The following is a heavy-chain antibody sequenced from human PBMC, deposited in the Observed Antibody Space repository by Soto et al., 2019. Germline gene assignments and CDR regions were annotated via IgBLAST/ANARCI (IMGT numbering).Heavy chain of an antibody. V-gene: IGHV3-33*01. CDR2: IWYDGSNK. Sequence: GGSLRLSCAASGFTFSSHGMHWVRQAPGKGLEWVAVIWYDGSNKFYADSVKGRFTISRDNSKNTLYLQMNSLRAEDTAVYYCAGGTGTTPRDYWGQGTLVTVSS. CDR3: AGGTGTTPRDY. D-gene: IGHD1-1*01. J-gene: IGHJ4*02. CDR1: GFTFSSHG.